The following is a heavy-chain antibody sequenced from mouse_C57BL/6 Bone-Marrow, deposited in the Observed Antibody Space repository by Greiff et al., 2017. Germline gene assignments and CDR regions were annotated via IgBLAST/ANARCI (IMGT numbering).Heavy chain of an antibody. CDR1: GYTFTSYW. CDR3: ARYYYSPYWYFDV. V-gene: IGHV1-69*01. D-gene: IGHD1-1*01. Sequence: QVQLQQPGAELVMPGASVKLSCKASGYTFTSYWMHWVKQRPGQGLEWIGEIDPSDSYTNYNQKFKGKSTLTVDNSSSTAYMQLSSLTSEDSAVYYCARYYYSPYWYFDVWGTGTTVTVSS. J-gene: IGHJ1*03. CDR2: IDPSDSYT.